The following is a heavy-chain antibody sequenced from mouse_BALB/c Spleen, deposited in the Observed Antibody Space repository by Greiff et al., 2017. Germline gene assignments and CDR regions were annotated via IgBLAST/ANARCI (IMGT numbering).Heavy chain of an antibody. Sequence: EVHLVESGGGLVQPGGSLRLSCATSGFTFTDYYMSWVRQPPGKALEWLGFIRNKANGYTTEYSASVKGRFTISRDNSQSILYLQMNTLRAEDSATYYCAREGDYDAMDYWGQGTSVTVSS. J-gene: IGHJ4*01. CDR3: AREGDYDAMDY. CDR1: GFTFTDYY. V-gene: IGHV7-3*02. CDR2: IRNKANGYTT.